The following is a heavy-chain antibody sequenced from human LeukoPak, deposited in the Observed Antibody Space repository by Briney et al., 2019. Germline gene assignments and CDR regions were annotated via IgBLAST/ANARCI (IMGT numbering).Heavy chain of an antibody. CDR2: INPNSGGT. Sequence: ASVKVSCKASGYTFTGYYMHWVRQAPGQGLEWMGWINPNSGGTNYAQKFQGRVTMTRDTSISTAYMELSRLRSDDTAVYYCASLRYYDSSVFGYWGQGTLVTVSS. CDR1: GYTFTGYY. D-gene: IGHD3-22*01. CDR3: ASLRYYDSSVFGY. J-gene: IGHJ4*02. V-gene: IGHV1-2*02.